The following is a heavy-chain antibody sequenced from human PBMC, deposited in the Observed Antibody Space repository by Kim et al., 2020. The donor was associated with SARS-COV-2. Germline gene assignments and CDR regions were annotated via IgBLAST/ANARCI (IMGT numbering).Heavy chain of an antibody. J-gene: IGHJ4*02. CDR3: ARKFSTGNYPLEY. D-gene: IGHD3-9*01. Sequence: GGSLRLSCAASGFTFSSFPMNWVRQAPGKGLEWLSGVTGSGGYTDYADSVKGRFDISRDNSKNTLYLQMNSLRAEDTAVYYCARKFSTGNYPLEYWGQGTPVTVSS. CDR2: VTGSGGYT. CDR1: GFTFSSFP. V-gene: IGHV3-23*01.